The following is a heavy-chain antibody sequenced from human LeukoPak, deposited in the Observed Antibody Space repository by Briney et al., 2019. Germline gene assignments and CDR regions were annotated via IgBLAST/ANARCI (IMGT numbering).Heavy chain of an antibody. CDR3: ARRQGYSGYDSAFDI. CDR1: GYSFISYW. CDR2: IYPGDSDT. Sequence: GESLKISCKGSGYSFISYWIGWVRQMPGEGLEWMGIIYPGDSDTRYSPSFQGQVTISADKSISTAYLQWSSLKASDTAMYYCARRQGYSGYDSAFDIWGQGTMVTVSS. V-gene: IGHV5-51*01. J-gene: IGHJ3*02. D-gene: IGHD5-12*01.